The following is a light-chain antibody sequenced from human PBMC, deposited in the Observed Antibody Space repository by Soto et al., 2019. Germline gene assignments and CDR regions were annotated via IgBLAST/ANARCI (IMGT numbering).Light chain of an antibody. Sequence: QSALTQPASVSGSPGQSITISCTGTSSDVGGYNYVSWYQQHPGKAPKLMIYDVSNRPSGVSNRFSGSKSGNTASLTISGLQAEVEVDYYCSSYISSISGVFGTGTKLTVL. CDR1: SSDVGGYNY. J-gene: IGLJ1*01. CDR2: DVS. V-gene: IGLV2-14*01. CDR3: SSYISSISGV.